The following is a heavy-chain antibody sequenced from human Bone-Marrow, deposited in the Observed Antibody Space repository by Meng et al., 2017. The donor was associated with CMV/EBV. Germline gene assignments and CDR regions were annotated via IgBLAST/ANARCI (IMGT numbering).Heavy chain of an antibody. V-gene: IGHV3-30-3*01. CDR3: ARDQGRVWRD. D-gene: IGHD2-21*01. Sequence: QVQLVESGGGVVQPGGSLRLSCAASGLTFSSYAMHWVRQAPGKGLEWVAVISYDGSNKYYADSVKGRFTISRDNSKNTLYLQMNSLRAEDTAVYYCARDQGRVWRDWGQGTLVTVSS. CDR2: ISYDGSNK. J-gene: IGHJ4*02. CDR1: GLTFSSYA.